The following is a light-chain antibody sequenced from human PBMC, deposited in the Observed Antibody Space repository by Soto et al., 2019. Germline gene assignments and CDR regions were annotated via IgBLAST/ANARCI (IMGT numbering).Light chain of an antibody. V-gene: IGKV2-28*01. Sequence: DILMTQSPFSLPVTPGEPASISCMSSQSLLHSNGYNYLDWYLQKPGQSPQLLIYLGSNRASGVPDRFSGSGAGTDFTLKISRVEAEDVGVYYCMQALQTPLTFGGGTKVDIK. J-gene: IGKJ4*01. CDR2: LGS. CDR3: MQALQTPLT. CDR1: QSLLHSNGYNY.